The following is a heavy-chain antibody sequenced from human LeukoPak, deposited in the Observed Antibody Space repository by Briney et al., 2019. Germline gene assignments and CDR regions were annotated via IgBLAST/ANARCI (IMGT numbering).Heavy chain of an antibody. CDR2: INQDGSEK. CDR3: ARDGPHYDFWSGPAY. CDR1: GFTFSNYW. V-gene: IGHV3-7*05. Sequence: GGSLILSCAASGFTFSNYWMSWVRQAPGKGLEWVAHINQDGSEKYYVDSVKGRFTISRDNAKNSLYLQMDSLRAEDTAVYYCARDGPHYDFWSGPAYWGQGTLVTVSS. J-gene: IGHJ4*02. D-gene: IGHD3-3*01.